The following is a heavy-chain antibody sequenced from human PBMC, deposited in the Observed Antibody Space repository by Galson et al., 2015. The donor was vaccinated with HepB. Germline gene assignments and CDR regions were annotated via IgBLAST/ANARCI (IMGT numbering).Heavy chain of an antibody. CDR3: ARTYYYDSSGYYPPFDV. CDR2: INPNSGGT. V-gene: IGHV1-2*04. Sequence: SVKVSCKASGYTFTGYYMHWVRQAPGQGLEWMGWINPNSGGTNYAQKFQGWVTMTRDTSISTAYMELSRLRSDDTAVYYCARTYYYDSSGYYPPFDVWGQGTTVTVSS. D-gene: IGHD3-22*01. J-gene: IGHJ6*02. CDR1: GYTFTGYY.